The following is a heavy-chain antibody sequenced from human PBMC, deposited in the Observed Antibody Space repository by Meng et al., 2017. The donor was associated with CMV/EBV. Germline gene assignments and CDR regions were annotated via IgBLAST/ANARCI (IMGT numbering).Heavy chain of an antibody. V-gene: IGHV4-59*01. CDR1: GGSISIYY. CDR3: ASVGSTTPYFDY. J-gene: IGHJ4*02. Sequence: QVQLHESGPGLVKPSETLSLSCTVSGGSISIYYWSWIRQPPGKGLEWIGYIYYSGSTNYNPSLKSRVTISVDTSKNQFSLKLSSVTAADTAVYYCASVGSTTPYFDYWGQGTLVTVSS. D-gene: IGHD2-2*01. CDR2: IYYSGST.